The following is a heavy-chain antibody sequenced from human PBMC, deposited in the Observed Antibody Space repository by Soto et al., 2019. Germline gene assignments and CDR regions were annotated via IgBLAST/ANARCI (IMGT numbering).Heavy chain of an antibody. J-gene: IGHJ5*02. CDR1: GGSMSSYY. CDR3: ARGQRFSDWFDP. Sequence: SETLSLTCTVSGGSMSSYYWTWIRQPAGKGLEWIGRVYSSGGTHYNPSLKSRVTISLDTSKIQFSLRLLSVTDADTAVYYCARGQRFSDWFDPWGQGTLVTVSS. CDR2: VYSSGGT. D-gene: IGHD3-3*01. V-gene: IGHV4-4*07.